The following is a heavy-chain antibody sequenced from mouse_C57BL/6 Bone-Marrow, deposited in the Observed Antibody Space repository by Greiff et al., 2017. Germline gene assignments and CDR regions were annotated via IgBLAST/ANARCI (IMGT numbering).Heavy chain of an antibody. V-gene: IGHV6-6*01. CDR3: TRRPDY. CDR1: GFTFSDAW. J-gene: IGHJ4*01. CDR2: IRNKANNHAT. Sequence: EVKVEESGGGLVQPGGSMKLSCAASGFTFSDAWMDWVRQSPEKGLEWVAEIRNKANNHATYYAESVKGRFTISRDDSKSSVYLQMNSLRDEDTGIYYCTRRPDYWGQGTSVTVSS.